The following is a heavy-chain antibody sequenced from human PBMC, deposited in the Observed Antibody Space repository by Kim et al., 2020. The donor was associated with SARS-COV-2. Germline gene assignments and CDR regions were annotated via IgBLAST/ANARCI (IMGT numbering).Heavy chain of an antibody. D-gene: IGHD4-4*01. V-gene: IGHV3-48*03. Sequence: YNEGTVRGRFTISRDNDKNSLFLQMNRLRAEDTAVYYCARGPNYSPFDYWGQGTLVTVSS. CDR3: ARGPNYSPFDY. J-gene: IGHJ4*02.